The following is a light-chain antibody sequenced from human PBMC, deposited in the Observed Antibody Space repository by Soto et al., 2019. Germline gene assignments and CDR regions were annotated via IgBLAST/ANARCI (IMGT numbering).Light chain of an antibody. CDR2: GAS. J-gene: IGKJ1*01. Sequence: IVMTQSPATLSVSPGERATLSCRASQSVGSNLAWYQQKPGQAPRLLIYGASTRATGIPAKFSGSGSGTDFTLTISSLQSEDFAVYYCQQYNNWLWTFGQGTKVEIK. CDR1: QSVGSN. V-gene: IGKV3-15*01. CDR3: QQYNNWLWT.